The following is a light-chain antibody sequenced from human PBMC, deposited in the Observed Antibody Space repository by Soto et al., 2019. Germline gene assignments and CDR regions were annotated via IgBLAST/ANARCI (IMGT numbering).Light chain of an antibody. J-gene: IGKJ1*01. V-gene: IGKV3-20*01. CDR1: QSVSSSY. Sequence: EILVTQSPGTLSLSPGERATLSCRASQSVSSSYLAWYQQKPGQAPRLLIYGASYRATGIPDRFSGSGSGTDFTLTISRLEPEDFAVYYCQQYGSSPQTFGQGTKGISN. CDR2: GAS. CDR3: QQYGSSPQT.